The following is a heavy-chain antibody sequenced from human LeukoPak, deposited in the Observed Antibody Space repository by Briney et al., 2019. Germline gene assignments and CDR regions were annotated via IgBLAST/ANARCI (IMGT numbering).Heavy chain of an antibody. CDR2: INPNSGGT. J-gene: IGHJ4*02. Sequence: ASVNVSCKASGYTFTGYYMHWVRQAPGQGREWMGWINPNSGGTNYAQKFQGRVTMTRDKPISTAYMELSRLRPDDTAVYYCARVPYDSSGSIDYWGQGTLVTVSS. CDR3: ARVPYDSSGSIDY. V-gene: IGHV1-2*02. CDR1: GYTFTGYY. D-gene: IGHD3-22*01.